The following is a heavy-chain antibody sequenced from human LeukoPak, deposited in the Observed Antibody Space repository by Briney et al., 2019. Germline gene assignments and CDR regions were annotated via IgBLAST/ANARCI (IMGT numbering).Heavy chain of an antibody. V-gene: IGHV3-23*01. CDR1: GFTFSSFG. D-gene: IGHD1-26*01. CDR2: ISSTGGTA. CDR3: AKDRIVGAMDY. J-gene: IGHJ4*02. Sequence: GGSLRLSCAASGFTFSSFGMSWVRQAPGKGLEWVSAISSTGGTAYYADSVKGRFTISRDNSKNTLYLQMNSLRAEDTAVYYRAKDRIVGAMDYWGQGTLVTVSS.